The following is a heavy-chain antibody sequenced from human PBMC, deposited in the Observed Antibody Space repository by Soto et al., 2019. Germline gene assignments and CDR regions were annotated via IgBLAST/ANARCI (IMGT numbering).Heavy chain of an antibody. Sequence: QSQTLSLTCAISGDSVSSNSAAWNWIRQSPSRGLEWLGRTYYRSKWYNDYAVSVKSRITINPDTSKNQFSLQLNSVTPEDTAVYYCARDYSGSYYNLNWFDPWGQGTLVTVSS. CDR2: TYYRSKWYN. CDR1: GDSVSSNSAA. CDR3: ARDYSGSYYNLNWFDP. J-gene: IGHJ5*02. D-gene: IGHD1-26*01. V-gene: IGHV6-1*01.